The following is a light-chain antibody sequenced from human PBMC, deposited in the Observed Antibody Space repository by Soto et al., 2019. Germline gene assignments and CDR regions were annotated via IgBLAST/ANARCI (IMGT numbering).Light chain of an antibody. V-gene: IGLV2-14*01. CDR1: SSDVGSYNY. Sequence: QSVLTQPASVSGSPGQSTTISCAGTSSDVGSYNYVSWYQQHPGKAPKLMIYEVSNRPSGVSSRFSGSKSGNTAYLTISGLKAEDEDDYYCGSYTRSSTLFGTGTKVTV. J-gene: IGLJ1*01. CDR3: GSYTRSSTL. CDR2: EVS.